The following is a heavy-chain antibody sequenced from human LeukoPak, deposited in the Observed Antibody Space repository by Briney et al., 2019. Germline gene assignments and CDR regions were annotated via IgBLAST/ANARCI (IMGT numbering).Heavy chain of an antibody. Sequence: SETLSLTCAVSGGSISSSNWWSWVRQPPGKGLEWIGEIYHSGSTNYNPSLKSRVTISVDKSKNQFPLKLSSVTAADTAVYYCARVRRGIAVAGPFDYWGQGTLVTVSS. D-gene: IGHD6-19*01. J-gene: IGHJ4*02. V-gene: IGHV4-4*02. CDR2: IYHSGST. CDR3: ARVRRGIAVAGPFDY. CDR1: GGSISSSNW.